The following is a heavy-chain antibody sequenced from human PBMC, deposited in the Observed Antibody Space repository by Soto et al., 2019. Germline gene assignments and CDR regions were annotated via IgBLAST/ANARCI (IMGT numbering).Heavy chain of an antibody. CDR3: ARETEALDS. CDR2: ISYDGYNK. D-gene: IGHD1-1*01. V-gene: IGHV3-30-3*01. Sequence: SLRISCAASRFTFSSYAIHWVRQAPCNWLERVTLISYDGYNKYYADSVKGRFTISRDNSKNTVYLHMNSLRVEDTAVYYCARETEALDSWGQGTLVTVSS. CDR1: RFTFSSYA. J-gene: IGHJ4*02.